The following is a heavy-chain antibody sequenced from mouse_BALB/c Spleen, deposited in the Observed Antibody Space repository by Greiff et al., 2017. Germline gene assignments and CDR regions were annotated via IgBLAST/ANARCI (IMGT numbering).Heavy chain of an antibody. V-gene: IGHV5-6-5*01. CDR3: ARDDGYYL. CDR2: ISSGGST. CDR1: GFTFSSYA. Sequence: EVKLMESGGGLVKPGGSLKLSCAASGFTFSSYAMSWVRQTPEKRLEWVASISSGGSTYYPDSVKGRFTISRDNARNILYLQMSSLRSEDTAMYYCARDDGYYLWGQGTLVTVSA. D-gene: IGHD2-3*01. J-gene: IGHJ3*01.